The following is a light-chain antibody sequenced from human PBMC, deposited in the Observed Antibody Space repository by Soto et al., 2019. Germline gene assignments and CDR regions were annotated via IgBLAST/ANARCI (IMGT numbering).Light chain of an antibody. CDR2: DAS. J-gene: IGKJ1*01. Sequence: AIQMTQSPSSLSASVGDRVTITCRASQGIGNDLGWYQQKPGKAPNLLIYDASKLQSGVPSRFSGSGSGTDFTLTISSLQPEDFATYYCLQDYNFPRTFGQGTKVDIK. CDR1: QGIGND. V-gene: IGKV1-6*01. CDR3: LQDYNFPRT.